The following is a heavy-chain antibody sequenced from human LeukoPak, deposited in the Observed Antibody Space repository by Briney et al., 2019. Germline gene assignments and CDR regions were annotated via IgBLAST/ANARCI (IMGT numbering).Heavy chain of an antibody. D-gene: IGHD1-26*01. V-gene: IGHV3-48*01. CDR3: AGTDSGSYSRWFDY. CDR2: ISSSSSII. Sequence: PGGSLRLSCAASGFTFSSYSTKWVRQAPGKGLEWVSYISSSSSIIYYADSVKGRFTVSRDNAKNSLYLQMNSLRAEDTAVYYCAGTDSGSYSRWFDYWGQGTLVTVSS. CDR1: GFTFSSYS. J-gene: IGHJ4*02.